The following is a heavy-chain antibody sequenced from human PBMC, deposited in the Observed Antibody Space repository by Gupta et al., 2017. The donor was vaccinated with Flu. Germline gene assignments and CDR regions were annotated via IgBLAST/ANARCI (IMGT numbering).Heavy chain of an antibody. Sequence: INWVRQAPGQGLEWMGYMNPDNGNTGYAQKFQGRLTLTRDTSISTAYMELSSLRSEDTAVYYCARPHYSNFDFWGQGTLVTVSS. CDR2: MNPDNGNT. CDR3: ARPHYSNFDF. V-gene: IGHV1-8*01. D-gene: IGHD4-4*01. J-gene: IGHJ4*02.